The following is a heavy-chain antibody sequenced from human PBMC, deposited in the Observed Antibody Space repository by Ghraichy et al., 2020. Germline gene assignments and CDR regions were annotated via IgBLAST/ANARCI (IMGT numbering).Heavy chain of an antibody. CDR2: INHSGST. J-gene: IGHJ5*02. Sequence: SQTLSLTCAVYGGSFSGYYWSWIRQPPGKGLEWIGEINHSGSTNYNPSLKSRVTISVDTSKNQFSLKLSSVTAADTAVYYCARAQMAFYSSSSYVGWFDPWGQGTLVTVSS. CDR3: ARAQMAFYSSSSYVGWFDP. D-gene: IGHD6-6*01. V-gene: IGHV4-34*01. CDR1: GGSFSGYY.